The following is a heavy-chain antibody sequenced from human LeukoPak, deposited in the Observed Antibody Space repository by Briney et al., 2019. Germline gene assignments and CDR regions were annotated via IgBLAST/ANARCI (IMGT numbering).Heavy chain of an antibody. Sequence: SGGSLRLSCAASGFTFSSYVMSWVRQAPGKGLEWVSGVSGSGDSTYYADSVKGRFTISRDNSKNALYLQMKSLRDEDTALYYCAKDRQNDYRSGNYFDYWGQGTLVTVSS. CDR1: GFTFSSYV. CDR2: VSGSGDST. CDR3: AKDRQNDYRSGNYFDY. J-gene: IGHJ4*02. V-gene: IGHV3-23*01. D-gene: IGHD3-10*01.